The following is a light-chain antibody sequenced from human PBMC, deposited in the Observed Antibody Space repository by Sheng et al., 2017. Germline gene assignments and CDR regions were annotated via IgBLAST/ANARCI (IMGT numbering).Light chain of an antibody. CDR1: LLAKKY. Sequence: SDELIQPFSVSVSPGQTAKITCSGPLLAKKYSRWFQQKAGQAPLLLIYKDNERPSGIPDRFSGSSSDTTVTLTISGAQFEDEADYYCFSVGDNGLWVFGGGTKLTVL. V-gene: IGLV3-27*01. CDR3: FSVGDNGLWV. CDR2: KDN. J-gene: IGLJ3*02.